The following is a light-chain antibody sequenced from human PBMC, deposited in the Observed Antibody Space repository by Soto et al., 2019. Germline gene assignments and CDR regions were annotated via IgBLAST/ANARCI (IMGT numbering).Light chain of an antibody. CDR1: SGSIASNY. Sequence: NFMLTQPHSVSESPGKTVTISCTCSSGSIASNYVQWYQQRPGSAPTTVIYEDKQRPSGVPDRFSGSTDGSSNSASLTISGLQTEDEADYYCQSYDSSTVVFGGGTKVTVL. J-gene: IGLJ2*01. CDR2: EDK. V-gene: IGLV6-57*04. CDR3: QSYDSSTVV.